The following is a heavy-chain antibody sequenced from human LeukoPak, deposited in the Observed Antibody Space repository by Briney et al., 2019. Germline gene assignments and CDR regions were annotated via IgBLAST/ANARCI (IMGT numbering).Heavy chain of an antibody. D-gene: IGHD2/OR15-2a*01. CDR1: GGSIRSYY. Sequence: TASETLSLTCTVSGGSIRSYYWSWTRQSPEKGLEWIGYVYHTGSTKYNPSPQSRVTISIDPSKNQFSLNLTSVTAADTAVYYCSTDSPTGFDHWGQGALVTVSS. CDR3: STDSPTGFDH. V-gene: IGHV4-59*01. J-gene: IGHJ4*02. CDR2: VYHTGST.